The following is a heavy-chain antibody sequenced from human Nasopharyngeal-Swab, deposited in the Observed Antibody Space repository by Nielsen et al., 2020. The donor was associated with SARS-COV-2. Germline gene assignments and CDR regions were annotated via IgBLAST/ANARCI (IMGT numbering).Heavy chain of an antibody. V-gene: IGHV3-23*01. Sequence: GESLKISCAASGFTFSSHAMTWVRQAPGKGLEWVSTISGGGGSTYYADSVKGRFTISRDNSRNTLSLQMHSLRAEDTAVYYCTRDDGQLGDYWGQGTLVTVSS. J-gene: IGHJ4*02. CDR3: TRDDGQLGDY. CDR2: ISGGGGST. D-gene: IGHD6-6*01. CDR1: GFTFSSHA.